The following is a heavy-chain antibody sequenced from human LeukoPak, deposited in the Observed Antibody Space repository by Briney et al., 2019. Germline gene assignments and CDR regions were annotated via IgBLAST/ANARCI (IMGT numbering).Heavy chain of an antibody. CDR1: GGSISSGSYY. J-gene: IGHJ4*02. CDR2: IYTSGST. Sequence: PSQTLSLTCTVSGGSISSGSYYWSWIRQPAGKGLEWIGRIYTSGSTNYNPSLKSRVTMSVDTSKNQFSLKLSSVTAADTAVYYCARVSYDFWSGFDYWGQGTLVTVSS. V-gene: IGHV4-61*02. CDR3: ARVSYDFWSGFDY. D-gene: IGHD3-3*01.